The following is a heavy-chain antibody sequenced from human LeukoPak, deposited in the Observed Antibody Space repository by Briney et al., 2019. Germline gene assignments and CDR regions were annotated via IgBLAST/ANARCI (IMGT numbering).Heavy chain of an antibody. Sequence: GGSLRLSCAASGFTFSSYSMNWVRQAPGKGLEWVSVIYRGGDTYYADSVKGRFTISRDNSKNTLYLEVISLTAEDTAVYYCAKDDAWLRFGEWSQGTLVTVSS. CDR3: AKDDAWLRFGE. CDR2: IYRGGDT. J-gene: IGHJ4*02. CDR1: GFTFSSYS. D-gene: IGHD3-10*01. V-gene: IGHV3-23*03.